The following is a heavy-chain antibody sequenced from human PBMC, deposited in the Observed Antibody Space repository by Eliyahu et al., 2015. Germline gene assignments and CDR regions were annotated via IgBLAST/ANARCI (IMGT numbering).Heavy chain of an antibody. V-gene: IGHV3-30*03. Sequence: QVQLVESGGGVVQPGXSLRXXCAASXFXXSTYGMXXVRQAPGKGLEWVAVISYDGSNKYYADSVKGRFTISRDNSKNTLYLQMNSLRAEDTAVYYCASASYQNYYDSSGYSNDFDYWGQGTLVTVSS. J-gene: IGHJ4*02. CDR3: ASASYQNYYDSSGYSNDFDY. D-gene: IGHD3-22*01. CDR2: ISYDGSNK. CDR1: XFXXSTYG.